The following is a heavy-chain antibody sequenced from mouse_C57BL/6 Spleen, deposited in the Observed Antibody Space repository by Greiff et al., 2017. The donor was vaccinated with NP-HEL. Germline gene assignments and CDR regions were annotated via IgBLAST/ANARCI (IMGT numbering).Heavy chain of an antibody. CDR2: IRLKSDNYAT. CDR3: TGWAPIYDGYLLDY. J-gene: IGHJ2*01. CDR1: GFTFSNYW. V-gene: IGHV6-3*01. Sequence: EVKLEESGGGLVQPGGSMKLSCVASGFTFSNYWMNWVRQSPEKGLEWVAQIRLKSDNYATHYAESVKGRFTISRDDSKSSVYLQMNNLRAEDTGIYYCTGWAPIYDGYLLDYWGQGTTLTVSS. D-gene: IGHD2-3*01.